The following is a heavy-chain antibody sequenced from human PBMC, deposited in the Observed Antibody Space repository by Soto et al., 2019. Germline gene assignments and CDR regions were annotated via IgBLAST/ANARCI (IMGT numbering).Heavy chain of an antibody. D-gene: IGHD3-22*01. CDR1: GGSISSGDCY. J-gene: IGHJ4*02. Sequence: QVQLQESGPGLVKPSQTLSLTCTVSGGSISSGDCYWSWIRQPPGKGLEWIGFMYYSGITYYNPSLKCGVTLSVDTSKRQFSLQLSSVTAADTAVYYCASVDYYDTISYRLFSVWGQGTLVTVSS. V-gene: IGHV4-30-4*01. CDR3: ASVDYYDTISYRLFSV. CDR2: MYYSGIT.